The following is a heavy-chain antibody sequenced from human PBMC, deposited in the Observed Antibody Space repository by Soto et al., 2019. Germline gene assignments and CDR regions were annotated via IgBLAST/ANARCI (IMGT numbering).Heavy chain of an antibody. CDR3: AQGTTVTPQDY. CDR2: IYWNDDK. Sequence: QITLKESGPTLVKPTQTLTLTCTFSGFSLSTSGVGVGWIRQPPGKALEWLALIYWNDDKRYSPSLKSRLTITKDTSKNQVVLTMTNMDPVDTATYYCAQGTTVTPQDYWCQGTLVTVSS. D-gene: IGHD4-17*01. V-gene: IGHV2-5*01. CDR1: GFSLSTSGVG. J-gene: IGHJ4*02.